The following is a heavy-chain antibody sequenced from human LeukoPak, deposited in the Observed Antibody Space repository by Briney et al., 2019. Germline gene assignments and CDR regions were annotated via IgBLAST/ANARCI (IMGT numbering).Heavy chain of an antibody. Sequence: GGSLRLSCAASGFSFSSYAMSWVRQAPGKGLEWVSAISGSGGGTYYADSVKGRFTISRDNSKNTVYLQMNSLRAYDTAVYYCAKESGNSSGYYSDYWGQGMLVTVSP. CDR3: AKESGNSSGYYSDY. J-gene: IGHJ4*02. D-gene: IGHD3-22*01. V-gene: IGHV3-23*01. CDR2: ISGSGGGT. CDR1: GFSFSSYA.